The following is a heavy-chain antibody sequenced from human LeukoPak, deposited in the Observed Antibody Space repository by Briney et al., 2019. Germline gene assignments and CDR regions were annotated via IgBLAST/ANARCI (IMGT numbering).Heavy chain of an antibody. CDR1: GYSFTSYW. D-gene: IGHD6-6*01. Sequence: GESLKISCKGSGYSFTSYWIGWVRQMPGKGLEWMGIIYPGDSDTRYSPSFQGQVTISADKSISTAYLQWSSLKASDTAMYYYARRGSSSANWFDPWGQGTLVTVSS. J-gene: IGHJ5*02. V-gene: IGHV5-51*01. CDR3: ARRGSSSANWFDP. CDR2: IYPGDSDT.